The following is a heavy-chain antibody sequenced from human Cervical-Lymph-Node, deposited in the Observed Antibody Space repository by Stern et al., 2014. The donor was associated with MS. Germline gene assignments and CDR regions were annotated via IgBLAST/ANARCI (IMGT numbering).Heavy chain of an antibody. D-gene: IGHD6-19*01. CDR1: GYTFSGYH. CDR3: VRDVYQWLEQGWFDL. V-gene: IGHV1-2*06. J-gene: IGHJ5*02. CDR2: IKSNNGGA. Sequence: VQLVQSGAEVKKPGASVKVSCTASGYTFSGYHMHWVRQAPGQGFEWIGRIKSNNGGANLAQKFQGRVTTTRATSIQTTYMECSRLTSDDTAMYFCVRDVYQWLEQGWFDLWGQGTLVTVSS.